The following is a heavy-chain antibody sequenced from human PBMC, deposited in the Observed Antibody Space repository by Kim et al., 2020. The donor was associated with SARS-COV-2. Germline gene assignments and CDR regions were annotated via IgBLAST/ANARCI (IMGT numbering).Heavy chain of an antibody. CDR3: ARRLSNTSGWGSHYCDL. J-gene: IGHJ1*01. CDR1: GGSFSGYY. CDR2: INHSGRT. Sequence: SETLSLTCAGYGGSFSGYYWSWIRQPPGKGLEWIGEINHSGRTNYNPSLKSRVTISVDTSKNQFSLKLTSVTAASAALYFCARRLSNTSGWGSHYCDLWGQGILVTVSS. D-gene: IGHD3-10*01. V-gene: IGHV4-34*01.